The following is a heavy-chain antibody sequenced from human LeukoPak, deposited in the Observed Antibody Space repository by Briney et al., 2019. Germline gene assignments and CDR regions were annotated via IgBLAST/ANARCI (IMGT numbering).Heavy chain of an antibody. CDR1: GFTFSSYT. Sequence: GGSLRLSCAASGFTFSSYTMNWVRQAPGKGLEWVSSISSSSSYIYYADSVKGRFTISRDNAKSSLYLQMNSLRAEDTAVYYCAELGITMIGGVWGKGTTVTISS. CDR3: AELGITMIGGV. CDR2: ISSSSSYI. D-gene: IGHD3-10*02. J-gene: IGHJ6*04. V-gene: IGHV3-21*01.